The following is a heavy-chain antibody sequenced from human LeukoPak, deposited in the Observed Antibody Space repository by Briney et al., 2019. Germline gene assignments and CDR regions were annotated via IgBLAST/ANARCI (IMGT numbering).Heavy chain of an antibody. D-gene: IGHD1-1*01. Sequence: ASVKVSCKASGYTFTSYYMHWVRQAPGQGLEWMGIINPSGGSTSYAQKFQGRVTMTRDMSTSTVYMELSSLRSEDTAVYYCAREAGPKGTGSYHYYYMDVWGKGTTVTVSS. V-gene: IGHV1-46*01. J-gene: IGHJ6*03. CDR3: AREAGPKGTGSYHYYYMDV. CDR2: INPSGGST. CDR1: GYTFTSYY.